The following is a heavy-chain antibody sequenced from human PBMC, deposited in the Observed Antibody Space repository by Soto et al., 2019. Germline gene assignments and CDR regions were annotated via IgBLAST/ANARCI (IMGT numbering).Heavy chain of an antibody. J-gene: IGHJ4*02. CDR1: GFPFTKAW. D-gene: IGHD1-1*01. V-gene: IGHV3-15*01. CDR3: TTDSRGVATASFAY. CDR2: IKSKADGETM. Sequence: EVQLVESGGGLVEPGGSLRLSCAASGFPFTKAWMSWVRQAPGKVLEWVGRIKSKADGETMFYAAPVKGRLTVSRDDLQSTLYLQMVSLKTDDRALYGCTTDSRGVATASFAYWGEGTLVSVSS.